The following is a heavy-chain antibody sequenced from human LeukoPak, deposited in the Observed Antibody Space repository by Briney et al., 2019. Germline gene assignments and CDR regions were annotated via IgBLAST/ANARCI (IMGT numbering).Heavy chain of an antibody. Sequence: ASVKVSCKPSGYTFTGYYIHWVRQAPGQGLEWMGWITPNSCYTHNAQNFQGRVTMTWDTSIITAYMELCRLRSDDTAVYYYTRGKRGYNFGVDYRGEGDLVTVSS. CDR1: GYTFTGYY. CDR3: TRGKRGYNFGVDY. D-gene: IGHD5-18*01. V-gene: IGHV1-2*02. J-gene: IGHJ4*02. CDR2: ITPNSCYT.